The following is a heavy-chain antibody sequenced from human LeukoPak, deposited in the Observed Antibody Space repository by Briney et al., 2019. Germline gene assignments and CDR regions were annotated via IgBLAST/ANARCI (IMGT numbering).Heavy chain of an antibody. CDR1: GYTFTSYG. Sequence: ASVKVSCKASGYTFTSYGISWVRQAPGQGLEWMGWISAYNGNTNYAQKLQGRVTMTTDTSTSTAYMELRSLRSDDTAVYYCARVVGRGVIITGAFDIWGQGTMVTVSS. V-gene: IGHV1-18*01. J-gene: IGHJ3*02. D-gene: IGHD3-10*01. CDR2: ISAYNGNT. CDR3: ARVVGRGVIITGAFDI.